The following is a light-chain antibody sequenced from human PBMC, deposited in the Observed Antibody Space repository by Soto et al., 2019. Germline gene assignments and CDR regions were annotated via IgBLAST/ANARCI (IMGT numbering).Light chain of an antibody. CDR3: QQYNSYPFT. CDR2: DAS. CDR1: QSIAAS. J-gene: IGKJ2*01. V-gene: IGKV1-5*01. Sequence: DIQMTQSPSALSASVGDTVTITCGASQSIAASLAWYQQKPGEAPKLLIYDASSLETGVPSRFSGSGSGTEFTLTIRSLQPEDFATYYCQQYNSYPFTFGQGTKVDIK.